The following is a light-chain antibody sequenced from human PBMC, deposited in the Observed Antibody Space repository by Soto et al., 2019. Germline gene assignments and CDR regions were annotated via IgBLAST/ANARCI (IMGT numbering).Light chain of an antibody. J-gene: IGKJ1*01. CDR2: DAS. V-gene: IGKV1-33*01. CDR1: QDINKH. Sequence: DTPMTQSPSSLSASVGDRVTITCQASQDINKHLNWFQQKPGKAPNLLIYDASILETGVPSRFSGSRSGTDFTFTISSLQPEDAATYYCLQYDNLPWTFGQGTKVEIK. CDR3: LQYDNLPWT.